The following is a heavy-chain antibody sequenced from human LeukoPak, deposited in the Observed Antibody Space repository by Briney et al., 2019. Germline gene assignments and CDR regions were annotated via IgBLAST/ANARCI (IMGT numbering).Heavy chain of an antibody. V-gene: IGHV3-33*06. D-gene: IGHD3-22*01. Sequence: GGSLRLSCAASGFTFSDYYMSWIRQAPGKGLEWVAVIWYDGSNKYYADSVKGRFTISRDNSKNTLYLQMNSLRAEDTAVYYCAKAHGYYYDSSGYRYYYYGMDVWGQGTTVTVSS. CDR1: GFTFSDYY. CDR2: IWYDGSNK. CDR3: AKAHGYYYDSSGYRYYYYGMDV. J-gene: IGHJ6*02.